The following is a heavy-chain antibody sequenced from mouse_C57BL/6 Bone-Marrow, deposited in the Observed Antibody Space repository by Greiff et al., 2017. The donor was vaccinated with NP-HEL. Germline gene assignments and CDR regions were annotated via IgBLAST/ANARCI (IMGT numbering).Heavy chain of an antibody. CDR2: IYPRSGNT. Sequence: QVQLQQSGAELARPGASVKLSCKASGYTFTSYGISWVKQRTGQGLEWIGEIYPRSGNTYYNEKFKGKATLTADKSSRTAYMELRSLTSEDSAVYFCARSIYYVPYYAMDYWGQGTSVTVSS. CDR1: GYTFTSYG. J-gene: IGHJ4*01. V-gene: IGHV1-81*01. D-gene: IGHD2-1*01. CDR3: ARSIYYVPYYAMDY.